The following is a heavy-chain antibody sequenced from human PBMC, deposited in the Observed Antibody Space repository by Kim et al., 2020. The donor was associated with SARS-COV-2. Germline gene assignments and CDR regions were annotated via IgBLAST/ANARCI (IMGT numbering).Heavy chain of an antibody. V-gene: IGHV3-66*01. Sequence: GGSLRLSCAASGFTVSSNYMSWVRQAPGKGLEWVSDIYSGGSAYYADSVKGRFTISRDNSKNTLYLQMNSMRAEDTAVYYCARETYYNGSGSSYNVGWF. CDR3: ARETYYNGSGSSYNVGWF. J-gene: IGHJ5*01. CDR2: IYSGGSA. D-gene: IGHD3-10*01. CDR1: GFTVSSNY.